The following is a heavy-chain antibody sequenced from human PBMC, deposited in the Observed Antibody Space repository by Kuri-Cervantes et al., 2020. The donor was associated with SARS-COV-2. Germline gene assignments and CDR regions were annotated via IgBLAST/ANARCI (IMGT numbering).Heavy chain of an antibody. CDR1: GFTFSSYA. J-gene: IGHJ4*02. Sequence: GESLKISCSASGFTFSSYAMTWVRQAPGKGLELVSTITGSPGRTNYADSVKGRFTISRDNSKNTMYRQMNSARAEETALYYCAKGISVEKARVGENWGQGTLVTVSS. CDR2: ITGSPGRT. D-gene: IGHD5-24*01. CDR3: AKGISVEKARVGEN. V-gene: IGHV3-23*01.